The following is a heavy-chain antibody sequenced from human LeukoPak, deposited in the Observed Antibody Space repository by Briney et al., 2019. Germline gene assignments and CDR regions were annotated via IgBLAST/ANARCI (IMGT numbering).Heavy chain of an antibody. D-gene: IGHD2-15*01. Sequence: PGGSLRLSCAASGFTFSSYAMSWVRQAPGKGLEWVSAISGSGGSTYYADSVKGRFAISRDNSKNTLYLQMNSLRAEDTAVYYCAKDVLGYCSGGSCYGSFDYWGQGTLVTVSS. CDR1: GFTFSSYA. J-gene: IGHJ4*02. CDR2: ISGSGGST. CDR3: AKDVLGYCSGGSCYGSFDY. V-gene: IGHV3-23*01.